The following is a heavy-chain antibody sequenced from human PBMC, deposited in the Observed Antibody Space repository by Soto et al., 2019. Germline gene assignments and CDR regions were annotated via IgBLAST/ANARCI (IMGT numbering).Heavy chain of an antibody. Sequence: GGSLRLSCAASGFTFDDYAMHWVRQGPGKGLEWVSSISWNSGNLGYADSVKGRFTISRDNAKNSLYLQMNSLRGEDTALYYCAKGASTTVFAYNDYWGQGTLVTVSS. CDR1: GFTFDDYA. CDR3: AKGASTTVFAYNDY. V-gene: IGHV3-9*01. CDR2: ISWNSGNL. D-gene: IGHD4-17*01. J-gene: IGHJ4*02.